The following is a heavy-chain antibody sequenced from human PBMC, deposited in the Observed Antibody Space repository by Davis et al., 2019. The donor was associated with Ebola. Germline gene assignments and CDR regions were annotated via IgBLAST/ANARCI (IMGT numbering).Heavy chain of an antibody. CDR2: IKSDGSST. CDR1: GFTFNSYW. CDR3: ARAKYYGMDV. D-gene: IGHD6-6*01. V-gene: IGHV3-74*01. Sequence: PGGSLRLSCVASGFTFNSYWMHWVRQAPGKGLVWVSRIKSDGSSTSYADSVKGRFTISRDNAKNTLYLQMNTLRAEDTAVYYCARAKYYGMDVWGKGTTVTVSS. J-gene: IGHJ6*04.